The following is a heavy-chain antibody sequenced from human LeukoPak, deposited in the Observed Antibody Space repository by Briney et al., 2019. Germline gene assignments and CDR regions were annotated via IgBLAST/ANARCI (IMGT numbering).Heavy chain of an antibody. V-gene: IGHV4-4*07. Sequence: PSGTLSLTCTVSGGSISSYYWSWIRQPAGKGLEWIGRIYTSGSTNYNPSLKSRVTMSVDTSKNQFSLKLSSVTAADTAVYYCARERDRITIFGVVYDAFDIWGQGTMVTVSS. CDR3: ARERDRITIFGVVYDAFDI. CDR1: GGSISSYY. J-gene: IGHJ3*02. D-gene: IGHD3-3*01. CDR2: IYTSGST.